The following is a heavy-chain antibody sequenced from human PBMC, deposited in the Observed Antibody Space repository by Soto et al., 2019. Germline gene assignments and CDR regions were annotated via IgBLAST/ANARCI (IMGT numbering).Heavy chain of an antibody. Sequence: PGGFLTLSCAACGVTFSRYAMSWVRQAPGKGLEWVSAISGSGGSTYYADSMKGRFTISRDNSKNTLYLQMNSLRAEDTAVYYCASTVMPQPSLFLEWLFLALNAFYIWGRGTMVTVSS. CDR3: ASTVMPQPSLFLEWLFLALNAFYI. D-gene: IGHD3-3*01. V-gene: IGHV3-23*01. CDR2: ISGSGGST. J-gene: IGHJ3*02. CDR1: GVTFSRYA.